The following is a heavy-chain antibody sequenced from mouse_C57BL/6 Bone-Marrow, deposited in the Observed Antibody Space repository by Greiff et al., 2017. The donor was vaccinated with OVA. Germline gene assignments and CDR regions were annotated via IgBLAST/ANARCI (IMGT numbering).Heavy chain of an antibody. CDR3: AKKGVRAVVAPYAMDY. J-gene: IGHJ4*01. D-gene: IGHD1-1*01. CDR2: IWRGGST. Sequence: VKVVESGPGLVQPSQSLSITCTVSGFSLTSYGVHWVRQSPGKGLEWLGVIWRGGSTDYNAAFMSRLSITKDNSKSQVFFKMNSLQADDTAIYYCAKKGVRAVVAPYAMDYWGQGTSVTVSS. V-gene: IGHV2-5*01. CDR1: GFSLTSYG.